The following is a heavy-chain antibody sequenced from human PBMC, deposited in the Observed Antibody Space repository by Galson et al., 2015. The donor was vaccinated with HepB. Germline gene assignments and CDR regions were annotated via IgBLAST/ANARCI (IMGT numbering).Heavy chain of an antibody. CDR2: IDPSDSYT. Sequence: QSGAEVKKPGESLRISCKGSGYSFTSYWISWVRQMPGKGLEWMGRIDPSDSYTNYSPSFQGHVTISADKSISTAYLQWSSLKASDTAMYYCATTGTYCSSTSCYYDAFDIWGQGTMVTVSS. V-gene: IGHV5-10-1*01. CDR3: ATTGTYCSSTSCYYDAFDI. D-gene: IGHD2-2*01. CDR1: GYSFTSYW. J-gene: IGHJ3*02.